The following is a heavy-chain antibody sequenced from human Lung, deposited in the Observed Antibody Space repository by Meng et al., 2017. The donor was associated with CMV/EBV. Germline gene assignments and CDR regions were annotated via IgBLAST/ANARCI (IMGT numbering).Heavy chain of an antibody. V-gene: IGHV3-30*02. CDR2: ILYDGSIK. CDR1: GFTFRRYD. Sequence: GGSLRLXCAASGFTFRRYDMHWVRQAPGKGLGGVAFILYDGSIKYYADSVKGRFTISRDNSKNTVYLQMNSLRIEDTDMYYCAKILVGASPDDAFDIWGQGXMVTASS. CDR3: AKILVGASPDDAFDI. J-gene: IGHJ3*02. D-gene: IGHD1-26*01.